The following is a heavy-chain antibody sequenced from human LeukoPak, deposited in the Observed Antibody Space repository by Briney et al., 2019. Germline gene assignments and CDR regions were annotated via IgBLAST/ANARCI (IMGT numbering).Heavy chain of an antibody. CDR1: GGSISSSNW. CDR3: ARAGSSSRNWFDP. D-gene: IGHD6-13*01. Sequence: SETLSLTCAVSGGSISSSNWWSWVRQPPGQGLEWIGEIYHSGSTNYNPSLKSRVTISVDKSKNQFSLKLSSVTAADTAVYYCARAGSSSRNWFDPWGQGTLVTVSS. J-gene: IGHJ5*02. V-gene: IGHV4-4*02. CDR2: IYHSGST.